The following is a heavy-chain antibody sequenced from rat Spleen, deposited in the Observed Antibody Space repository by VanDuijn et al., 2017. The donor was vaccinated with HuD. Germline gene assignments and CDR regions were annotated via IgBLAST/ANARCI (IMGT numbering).Heavy chain of an antibody. V-gene: IGHV2-32*01. CDR1: GFSLTSYH. J-gene: IGHJ2*01. CDR3: TSLFLPHSRAFDN. CDR2: IWGNGNT. D-gene: IGHD1-2*01. Sequence: QVQLKESGPGLVQPSQTLSLTCTVSGFSLTSYHVHWVRQPPGKGLEWMGGIWGNGNTDYNSGLKSRLSIARDTSKSQVFLKMNSLQTDDTAIYFCTSLFLPHSRAFDNWGQGVMVTVSS.